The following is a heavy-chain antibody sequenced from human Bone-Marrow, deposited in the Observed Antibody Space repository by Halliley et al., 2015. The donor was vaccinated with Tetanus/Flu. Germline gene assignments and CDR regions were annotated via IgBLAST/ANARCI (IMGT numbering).Heavy chain of an antibody. Sequence: AVSASGVSTYYADSVEGRFTISRDNSKNTVFLHMNSLRHDDTAVYYCAKEDRRAWYNLGDFSSWGQGTLVTVSS. D-gene: IGHD3-16*01. J-gene: IGHJ5*02. CDR2: VSASGVST. V-gene: IGHV3-23*01. CDR3: AKEDRRAWYNLGDFSS.